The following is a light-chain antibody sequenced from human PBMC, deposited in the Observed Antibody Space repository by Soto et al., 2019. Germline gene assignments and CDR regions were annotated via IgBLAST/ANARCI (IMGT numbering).Light chain of an antibody. J-gene: IGKJ4*01. V-gene: IGKV3-11*01. CDR3: QQRSNWPPLT. CDR2: DAS. CDR1: QSVSSY. Sequence: EIVLTQSPSTLSLSPRERATLSCRASQSVSSYLAWYQQKPGQAPRLLIYDASNRATGIPARFSGSGSGTDFTLTISSLEPEDFAVYYCQQRSNWPPLTFGGGTKVDI.